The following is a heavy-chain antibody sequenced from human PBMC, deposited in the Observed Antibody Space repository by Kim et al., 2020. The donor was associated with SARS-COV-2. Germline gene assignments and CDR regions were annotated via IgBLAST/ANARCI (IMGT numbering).Heavy chain of an antibody. CDR3: ANPPFGTYAN. V-gene: IGHV3-23*01. Sequence: GGSLRLSCAVSGISIDTHGMSWVRQTASKGLEWIAGISANGDAMHYADSVKGRFIISRDNSKGMVFLQMNSLSVDDTAVYYCANPPFGTYANWGQGTLVTVSP. CDR2: ISANGDAM. CDR1: GISIDTHG. J-gene: IGHJ1*01. D-gene: IGHD1-7*01.